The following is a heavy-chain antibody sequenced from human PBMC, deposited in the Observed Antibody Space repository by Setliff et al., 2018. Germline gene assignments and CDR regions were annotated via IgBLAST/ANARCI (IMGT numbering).Heavy chain of an antibody. CDR1: GGTSTTYA. Sequence: GASVKVSCKASGGTSTTYAIHWVRRAPGQGLEWMGWINAGNGNIRYSQNFQGRVTITRDTSASTAYMELSSLTSEDTAIYYCARGDVYSGSYYHFDYWGQGTLVTVSS. CDR3: ARGDVYSGSYYHFDY. V-gene: IGHV1-3*01. CDR2: INAGNGNI. J-gene: IGHJ4*02. D-gene: IGHD1-26*01.